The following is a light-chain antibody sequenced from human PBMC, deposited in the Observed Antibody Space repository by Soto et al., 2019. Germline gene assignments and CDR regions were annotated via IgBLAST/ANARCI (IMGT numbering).Light chain of an antibody. Sequence: IVLTQSPGTPCLSPGEGATLSCRASQNVDSNYLAWYPQKPGQAPRIIIFGASGRATGIPDRFSGRGSGTDCTLTISRLETEDFSVYSCQQYGNSPQTFGQGTQVDIK. CDR3: QQYGNSPQT. V-gene: IGKV3-20*01. J-gene: IGKJ1*01. CDR1: QNVDSNY. CDR2: GAS.